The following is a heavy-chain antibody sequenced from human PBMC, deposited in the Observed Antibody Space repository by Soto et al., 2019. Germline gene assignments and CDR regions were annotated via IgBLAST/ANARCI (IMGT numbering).Heavy chain of an antibody. V-gene: IGHV3-23*01. CDR1: GFTFSSYA. CDR2: ISGSGGST. Sequence: GGSLRLSCAASGFTFSSYAMSWVRQAPGKGLEWVSAISGSGGSTYYADSVKGRFTISRDNSKNTLYLQMNSLRAEDTAVYYCAKDPRGCSGGSCYSDYWGQGTLVTVSS. D-gene: IGHD2-15*01. CDR3: AKDPRGCSGGSCYSDY. J-gene: IGHJ4*02.